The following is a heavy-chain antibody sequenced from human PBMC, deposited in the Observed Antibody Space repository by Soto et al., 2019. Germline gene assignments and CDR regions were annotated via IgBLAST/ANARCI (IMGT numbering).Heavy chain of an antibody. CDR2: IIPIFGTA. Sequence: SVKVSCKASGGTFSSYAISWVRQAPGQGLEWMGGIIPIFGTANYAQKFQGRVTITADESTSTAYMELSSLRSEDTAVYYCARDPTPISSVVVVAATPYNWFDPWGQGTLVTVSS. V-gene: IGHV1-69*13. CDR3: ARDPTPISSVVVVAATPYNWFDP. J-gene: IGHJ5*02. CDR1: GGTFSSYA. D-gene: IGHD2-15*01.